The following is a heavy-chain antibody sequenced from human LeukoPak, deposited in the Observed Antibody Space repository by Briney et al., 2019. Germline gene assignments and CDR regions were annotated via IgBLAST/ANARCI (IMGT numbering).Heavy chain of an antibody. J-gene: IGHJ6*02. V-gene: IGHV3-30*18. CDR1: GFTFSSYG. CDR3: AKSGDLYGMDV. Sequence: GRSLRLSCAASGFTFSSYGMHWVRQAPGKGLEWVAVISYDGSNKCYADSVKGRFTISRDNSKNTLYLQMNSLRAEDTAVYYCAKSGDLYGMDVWGQGTTVTVSS. D-gene: IGHD2-21*02. CDR2: ISYDGSNK.